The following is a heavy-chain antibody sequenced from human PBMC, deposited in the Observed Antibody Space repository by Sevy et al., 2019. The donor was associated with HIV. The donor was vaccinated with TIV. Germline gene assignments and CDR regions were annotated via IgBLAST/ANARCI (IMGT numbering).Heavy chain of an antibody. Sequence: GGSLRLSCVGSGFSFSDHRMHWVRQAPGKGLEWMAVISYDGRNTKYKADSVKGRFTISRDNSKNTRYLQMNGLRAEDTAIYYCARDRGEILSSAFDYWGQGTLVTVSS. J-gene: IGHJ4*02. V-gene: IGHV3-30*03. CDR1: GFSFSDHR. CDR2: ISYDGRNTK. CDR3: ARDRGEILSSAFDY. D-gene: IGHD3-16*01.